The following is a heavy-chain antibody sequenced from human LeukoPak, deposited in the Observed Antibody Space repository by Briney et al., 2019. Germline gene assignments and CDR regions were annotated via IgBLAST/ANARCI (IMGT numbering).Heavy chain of an antibody. D-gene: IGHD3-16*02. V-gene: IGHV1-69*13. CDR2: IIPIFGTA. J-gene: IGHJ4*02. CDR3: ALDTFGGVIVPYREYYFDY. Sequence: SVKVSCKASGGTFSSYAISWVRQAPGQGLEWMGGIIPIFGTANYAQKFQGRVTITADESTSTAYMELSSLRSEDTAVYFCALDTFGGVIVPYREYYFDYWGQGTLVTVSS. CDR1: GGTFSSYA.